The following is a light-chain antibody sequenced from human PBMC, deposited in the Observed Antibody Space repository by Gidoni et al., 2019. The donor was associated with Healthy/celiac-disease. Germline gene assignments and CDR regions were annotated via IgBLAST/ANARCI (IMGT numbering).Light chain of an antibody. CDR1: PSVSSY. Sequence: DIVLTQSPATLSLSPGERATLSCRASPSVSSYLAWYQQKNGPAPRLLIDDASNSATGIPARFSGSGSGTDFTLTIISLEPEDFAVYYCQKRSNWPITFGQGTRLEIK. V-gene: IGKV3-11*01. CDR3: QKRSNWPIT. CDR2: DAS. J-gene: IGKJ5*01.